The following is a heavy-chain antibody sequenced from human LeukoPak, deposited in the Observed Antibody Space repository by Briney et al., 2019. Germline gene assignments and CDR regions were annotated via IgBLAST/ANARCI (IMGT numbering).Heavy chain of an antibody. CDR2: IRSKANSYGT. V-gene: IGHV3-73*01. Sequence: GGSLRLSCAASGFTFSGSAMHWVRQASGKGLEWVGRIRSKANSYGTAYAASVKGRFTISRDDSKNTAYLQINSLKTEDTAVYYCTRHRYSGSYNWFDPWGQGTLVTVSS. CDR1: GFTFSGSA. D-gene: IGHD1-26*01. J-gene: IGHJ5*02. CDR3: TRHRYSGSYNWFDP.